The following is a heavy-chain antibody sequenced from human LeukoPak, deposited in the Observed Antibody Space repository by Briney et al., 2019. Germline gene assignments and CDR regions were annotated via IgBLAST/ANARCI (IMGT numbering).Heavy chain of an antibody. Sequence: GASVMVSCKASGHTFTSYDINWVRQATGQGLEWMGWMNPDSGNTGYAQKFQGRVTMTRNPSISTAYMELSSLTSEDTAVYYCARRIAAAGVGIVYWGQGTLVTVSS. V-gene: IGHV1-8*01. CDR3: ARRIAAAGVGIVY. CDR2: MNPDSGNT. J-gene: IGHJ4*02. CDR1: GHTFTSYD. D-gene: IGHD6-13*01.